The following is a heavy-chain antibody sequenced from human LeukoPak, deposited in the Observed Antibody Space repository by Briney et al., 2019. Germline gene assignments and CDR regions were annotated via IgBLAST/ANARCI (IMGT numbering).Heavy chain of an antibody. D-gene: IGHD6-19*01. CDR3: AKDIDSSGWHFGDY. CDR1: GFTFSSSA. V-gene: IGHV3-9*01. J-gene: IGHJ4*02. Sequence: PGGSLRLSCAASGFTFSSSAMSWVRQVPGKGLEWVSGISWNSGIIGYADSVKGRFTISRDNARNSLYLQMNSLRAEDTALYYCAKDIDSSGWHFGDYWGQGTLVTVSS. CDR2: ISWNSGII.